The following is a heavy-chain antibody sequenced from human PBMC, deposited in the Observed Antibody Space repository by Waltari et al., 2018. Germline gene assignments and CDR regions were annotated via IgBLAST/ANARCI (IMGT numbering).Heavy chain of an antibody. CDR2: IYYSGST. Sequence: QVQLQESGPGLVKPSETLSLTCTVSGGSISSYYWSWIRQPPGKGLEWIGYIYYSGSTNYNPSLKSRVTISVDTSKNQFSLKLSSVTAADTAVYYCARDLGDRSTGGWFDPWGQGTLVTVSS. V-gene: IGHV4-59*01. J-gene: IGHJ5*02. CDR1: GGSISSYY. D-gene: IGHD3-16*01. CDR3: ARDLGDRSTGGWFDP.